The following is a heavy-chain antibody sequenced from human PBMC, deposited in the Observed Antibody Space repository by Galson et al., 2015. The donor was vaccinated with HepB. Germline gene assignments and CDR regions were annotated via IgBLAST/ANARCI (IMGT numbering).Heavy chain of an antibody. V-gene: IGHV1-69*02. Sequence: SVKVSCKASGGTFSSYTISWVRQAPGQGLEWMGRIIPILGIANYAQKFQGRVTITADKSTSTAYMELSSLRSEDTAVYYCARGGITMVRGVIIAVDDYWGQGTLVTVSS. CDR3: ARGGITMVRGVIIAVDDY. CDR2: IIPILGIA. J-gene: IGHJ4*02. D-gene: IGHD3-10*01. CDR1: GGTFSSYT.